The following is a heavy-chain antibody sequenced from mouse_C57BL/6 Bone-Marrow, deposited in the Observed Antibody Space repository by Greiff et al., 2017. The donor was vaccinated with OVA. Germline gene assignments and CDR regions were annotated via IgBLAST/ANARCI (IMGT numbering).Heavy chain of an antibody. J-gene: IGHJ2*01. CDR3: ARRWAFDY. D-gene: IGHD1-1*02. CDR2: IYPGDGDT. V-gene: IGHV1-82*01. Sequence: VKLQQSGPELVKPGASVKISCKASGYAFSSSWMNWVKQRPGKGLEWIGRIYPGDGDTNYNGKFKGKATLTADKSSSTAYMQLSSLTSEDSAVYFCARRWAFDYWGQGTTLTVSS. CDR1: GYAFSSSW.